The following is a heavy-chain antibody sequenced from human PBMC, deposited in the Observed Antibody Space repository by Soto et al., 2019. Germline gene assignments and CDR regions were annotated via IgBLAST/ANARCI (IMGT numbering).Heavy chain of an antibody. V-gene: IGHV3-23*01. Sequence: GGSLRLSCAASGFTFSSYAMSWVRQAPGKGLEWVSAISGSGGSTYYADSVKGRFTISRDNSKNTLYLQMNSLRAEDTAVYYCAKDLPDYYYSSGSPALYFDYWGQGTLVTVSS. CDR2: ISGSGGST. J-gene: IGHJ4*02. CDR3: AKDLPDYYYSSGSPALYFDY. CDR1: GFTFSSYA. D-gene: IGHD3-22*01.